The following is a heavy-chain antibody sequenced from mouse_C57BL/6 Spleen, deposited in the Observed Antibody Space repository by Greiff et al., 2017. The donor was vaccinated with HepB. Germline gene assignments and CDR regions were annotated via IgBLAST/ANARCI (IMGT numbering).Heavy chain of an antibody. Sequence: VQLQQSGAELVMPGASVKLSCKASGYTFTSYWMHWVKQRPGQGLEWIGEIDPSDSYTNYNQKFKGKSTLTVDKSSSTAYMQLSSLTSEDSAVYYCARKIYYEYYYAMDYWGQGTSVTVSS. CDR2: IDPSDSYT. D-gene: IGHD2-4*01. CDR1: GYTFTSYW. CDR3: ARKIYYEYYYAMDY. V-gene: IGHV1-69*01. J-gene: IGHJ4*01.